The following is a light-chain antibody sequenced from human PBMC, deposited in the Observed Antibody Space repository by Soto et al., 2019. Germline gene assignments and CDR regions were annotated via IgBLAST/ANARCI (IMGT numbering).Light chain of an antibody. V-gene: IGLV4-69*01. Sequence: QAVVTQSPSASASLGASVKLTCILSSGHSTYAIAWHQQQPEKGPRYLMKLNSDGSHSKGDGIPDRFSGSSSGAERYLTISSLQSEDEADYYCQTWGTGIVVFGGGTKLTVL. J-gene: IGLJ2*01. CDR2: LNSDGSH. CDR1: SGHSTYA. CDR3: QTWGTGIVV.